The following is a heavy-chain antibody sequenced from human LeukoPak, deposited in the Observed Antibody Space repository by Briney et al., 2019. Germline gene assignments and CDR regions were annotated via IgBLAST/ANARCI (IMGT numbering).Heavy chain of an antibody. D-gene: IGHD6-13*01. CDR1: GFTFGDYA. Sequence: GGSLRLSCTASGFTFGDYAMSWFRQAPGKGLEWVANIKQDGSEKYYVDSVKGRFTISRDNAKNSLYLQMNSLRAEDTAVYYCARGYSRSDYWGRGTLVTVSS. J-gene: IGHJ4*02. CDR2: IKQDGSEK. CDR3: ARGYSRSDY. V-gene: IGHV3-7*04.